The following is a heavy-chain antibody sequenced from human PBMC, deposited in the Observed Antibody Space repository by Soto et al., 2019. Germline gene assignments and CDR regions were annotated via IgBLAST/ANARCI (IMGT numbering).Heavy chain of an antibody. V-gene: IGHV3-15*07. CDR1: GFTFSNAW. J-gene: IGHJ6*01. CDR3: ITGSQHFVLYSGSLYYYYYGMQV. Sequence: EVQLVDSGGGLVKPGGSLRLSCAASGFTFSNAWMNWVRQAPGKGLEWVGRIKSKTDGGTTDYAAPVKGRFTISIDDSKNSLYLQINSLKSEDTAVYYCITGSQHFVLYSGSLYYYYYGMQVWGQGTTVTVSS. D-gene: IGHD1-26*01. CDR2: IKSKTDGGTT.